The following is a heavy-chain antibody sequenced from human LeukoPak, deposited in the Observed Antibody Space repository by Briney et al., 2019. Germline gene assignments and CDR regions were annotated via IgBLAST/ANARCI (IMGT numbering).Heavy chain of an antibody. CDR2: ISGSGGST. D-gene: IGHD6-13*01. CDR1: GFTFSSYA. Sequence: PGGSLRLSCAASGFTFSSYAMSWVRQAPGKGLEWVSAISGSGGSTYYADSVKGRFTISRDNSKNTLYLQMNSLRAEDTAVYYCAKVGSLTAAVGYGMDVWGQGTTVTVSS. V-gene: IGHV3-23*01. J-gene: IGHJ6*02. CDR3: AKVGSLTAAVGYGMDV.